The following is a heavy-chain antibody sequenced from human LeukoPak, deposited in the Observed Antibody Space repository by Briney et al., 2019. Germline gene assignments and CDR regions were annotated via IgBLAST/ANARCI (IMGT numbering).Heavy chain of an antibody. CDR2: INHSGTT. V-gene: IGHV4-34*01. D-gene: IGHD3-16*01. J-gene: IGHJ4*02. Sequence: SETLSLTCALYGGSLSGYYWRWIRQPPGKGLEWIGEINHSGTTNYNPSLKSRVTISVDTSKNQFSLKLSSVTAADTAVYYFARGLVMITFGGVTAYFVYRGQGTLVTVSS. CDR1: GGSLSGYY. CDR3: ARGLVMITFGGVTAYFVY.